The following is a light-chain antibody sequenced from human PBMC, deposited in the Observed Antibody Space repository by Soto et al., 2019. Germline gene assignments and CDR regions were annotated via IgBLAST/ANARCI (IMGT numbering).Light chain of an antibody. CDR3: GSWDSSLSAYV. V-gene: IGLV1-51*01. CDR1: SSIIGGNS. Sequence: QSVMTQPPSVSAAPGQKVTISCSGSSSIIGGNSVSWYQQLPGTAPKLLIYDDNKRPSGIPDRFSGSKSGTSATLGITGFQTGDEADYYCGSWDSSLSAYVFGTGTQLTVL. CDR2: DDN. J-gene: IGLJ1*01.